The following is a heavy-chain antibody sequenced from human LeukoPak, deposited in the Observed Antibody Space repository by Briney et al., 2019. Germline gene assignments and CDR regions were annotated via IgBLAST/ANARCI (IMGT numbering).Heavy chain of an antibody. V-gene: IGHV1-69*13. CDR2: IIPIFGTA. Sequence: SVKVSCKASGGTFSSYAISWVRQAPGQGLEWMGGIIPIFGTANYAQKFQGRVTITADESTSTAYMELSSLRSEDTAVYYCARGEEYCSSTSCSNWFDPWGQGTLDTVSS. D-gene: IGHD2-2*01. CDR1: GGTFSSYA. CDR3: ARGEEYCSSTSCSNWFDP. J-gene: IGHJ5*02.